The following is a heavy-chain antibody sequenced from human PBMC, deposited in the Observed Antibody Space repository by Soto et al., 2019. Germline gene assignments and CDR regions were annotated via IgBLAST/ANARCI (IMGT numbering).Heavy chain of an antibody. J-gene: IGHJ5*02. CDR1: GYTLTELS. V-gene: IGHV1-24*01. D-gene: IGHD3-22*01. CDR3: ATRPIPRNYYDSSGYPNWFDP. Sequence: ASVKVSCKVSGYTLTELSMHWVRQAPGKGLEWMGGFDPEDGETIYAQKFQGRVTMTEDTSTDTAYMELSSLRSEDTAVYYCATRPIPRNYYDSSGYPNWFDPWGQGTLVTVSS. CDR2: FDPEDGET.